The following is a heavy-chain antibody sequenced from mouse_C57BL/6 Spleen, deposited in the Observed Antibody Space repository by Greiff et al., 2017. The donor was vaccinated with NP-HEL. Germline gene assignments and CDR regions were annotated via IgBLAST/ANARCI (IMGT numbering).Heavy chain of an antibody. CDR1: GYTFTDYN. V-gene: IGHV1-18*01. D-gene: IGHD2-3*01. Sequence: EVQLQQSGPELVKPGASVKIPCKASGYTFTDYNMDWVKQSHGKSLEWIGDINPNNGGTIYNQKFKGKATLTVDKSSSTAYMELRSLTSEDTAVYYCARGMDDGYYDWYFDVWGTGTTVTVSS. CDR3: ARGMDDGYYDWYFDV. J-gene: IGHJ1*03. CDR2: INPNNGGT.